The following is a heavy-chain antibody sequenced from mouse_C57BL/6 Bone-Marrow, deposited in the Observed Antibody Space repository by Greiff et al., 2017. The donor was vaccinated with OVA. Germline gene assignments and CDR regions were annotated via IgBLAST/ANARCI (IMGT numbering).Heavy chain of an antibody. CDR3: ARTPYGYDRYFDV. D-gene: IGHD2-2*01. CDR1: GFTFSDYG. CDR2: ISNLAYSI. J-gene: IGHJ1*03. V-gene: IGHV5-15*01. Sequence: EVQGVESGGGLVQPGGSLKLSCAASGFTFSDYGMAWVRQAPRKGPEGVAFISNLAYSIYYADTVTGRFTISRENAKNTLYLEMSSLRSEDTAMYYCARTPYGYDRYFDVWGTGTTVTVSS.